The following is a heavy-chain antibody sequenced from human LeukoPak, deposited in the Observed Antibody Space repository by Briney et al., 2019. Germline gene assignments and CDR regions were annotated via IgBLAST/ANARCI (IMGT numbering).Heavy chain of an antibody. CDR3: ASAITMARGGARYYYMDV. CDR1: GYTFTSYG. J-gene: IGHJ6*03. Sequence: ASVKVSCKASGYTFTSYGISWVRQAPGQGLEWMGWISAYNGNTNYAQKLQGRVTMTTDTSTSTAYMELRSLRSDDTAVYYCASAITMARGGARYYYMDVWGKGTTVTISS. V-gene: IGHV1-18*01. CDR2: ISAYNGNT. D-gene: IGHD3-10*01.